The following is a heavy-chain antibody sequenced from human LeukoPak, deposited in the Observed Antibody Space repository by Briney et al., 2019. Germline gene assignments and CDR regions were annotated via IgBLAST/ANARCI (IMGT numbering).Heavy chain of an antibody. CDR1: GFTFTSYW. V-gene: IGHV3-74*01. CDR2: INSDGSST. Sequence: GGSLRLPCAASGFTFTSYWMHWVRQAPGKGLVWVSRINSDGSSTTYADSVKGRFTISRDNAKNTLYLQMHSLRDEDTAVYFCARGGSGYCSGGSCYPFDYWGQGTLVTVSS. CDR3: ARGGSGYCSGGSCYPFDY. D-gene: IGHD2-15*01. J-gene: IGHJ4*02.